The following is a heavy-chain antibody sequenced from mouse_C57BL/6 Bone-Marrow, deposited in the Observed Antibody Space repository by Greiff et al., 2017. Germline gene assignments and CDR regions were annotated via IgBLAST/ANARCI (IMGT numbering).Heavy chain of an antibody. V-gene: IGHV1-9*01. CDR3: AVYYDYDVGY. CDR2: IFPGSGST. CDR1: GYTFTGYW. Sequence: QVQLQQSGAELMKPGASVKLSCKATGYTFTGYWIEWVKQRPGHGLEWIGEIFPGSGSTHYNEKFKGKATFTADTSSNTAYIPLSSLATEDSAIYYGAVYYDYDVGYWGQGTSVTGSS. D-gene: IGHD2-4*01. J-gene: IGHJ4*01.